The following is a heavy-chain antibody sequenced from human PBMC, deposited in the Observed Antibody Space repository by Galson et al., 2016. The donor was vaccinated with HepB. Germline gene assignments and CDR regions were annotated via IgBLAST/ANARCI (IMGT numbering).Heavy chain of an antibody. CDR2: FSSDGSNK. D-gene: IGHD3-22*01. J-gene: IGHJ6*02. V-gene: IGHV3-30-3*01. CDR1: GFTFNTYP. CDR3: ARDRLYYEITGPLTGVYKYHGLDV. Sequence: SLRLSCAASGFTFNTYPMHWVRQAPGKGLEWVALFSSDGSNKYYADSVRGRFTISRDNSRNTLYLQMNSLRAEDTAVYYCARDRLYYEITGPLTGVYKYHGLDVWGQGTTVTVSS.